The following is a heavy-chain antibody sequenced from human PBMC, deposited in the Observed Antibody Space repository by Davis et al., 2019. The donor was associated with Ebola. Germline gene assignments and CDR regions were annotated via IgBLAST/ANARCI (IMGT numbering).Heavy chain of an antibody. D-gene: IGHD6-19*01. CDR2: IIPIFGTA. Sequence: SVKVSCKASGGTFSSYAISWVRQAPGQGLEWMGGIIPIFGTANYAQKFQGRVTITADESTSTAYMELSSLRSEDTAVYYCARLSVAGTHEIDYWGQGTLVTVSS. V-gene: IGHV1-69*13. J-gene: IGHJ4*02. CDR1: GGTFSSYA. CDR3: ARLSVAGTHEIDY.